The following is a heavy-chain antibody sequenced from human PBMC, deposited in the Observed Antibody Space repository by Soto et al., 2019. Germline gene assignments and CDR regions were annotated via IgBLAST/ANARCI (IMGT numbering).Heavy chain of an antibody. CDR3: ARWGISSSNFDY. D-gene: IGHD6-6*01. V-gene: IGHV4-31*03. CDR2: IYYSGST. J-gene: IGHJ4*02. CDR1: GGSISSGGYY. Sequence: SETLSLTCTVSGGSISSGGYYWSWIRQHPGKGLEWIGYIYYSGSTYYNPSLKSRVTISVDTSKNQLSLKLSSVTAADTAVYYCARWGISSSNFDYWGQGTLVTVSS.